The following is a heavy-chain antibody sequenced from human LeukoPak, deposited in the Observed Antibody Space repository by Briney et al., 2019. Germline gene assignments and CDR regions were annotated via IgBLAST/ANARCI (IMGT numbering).Heavy chain of an antibody. D-gene: IGHD3/OR15-3a*01. J-gene: IGHJ4*02. CDR2: ISYDGSNK. V-gene: IGHV3-30*03. CDR1: GFTFSSYG. CDR3: ARAEAQPLIFGEIPDY. Sequence: GGSLRLSCAASGFTFSSYGMHWVRQAPGKGLEWVAVISYDGSNKYYADSVKGRFTISRDNSKNTLYLQMNSLRAEDTAVYYCARAEAQPLIFGEIPDYWGQGTLVTVSS.